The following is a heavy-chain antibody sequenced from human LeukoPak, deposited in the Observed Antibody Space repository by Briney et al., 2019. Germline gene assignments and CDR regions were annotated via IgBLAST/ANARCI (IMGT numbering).Heavy chain of an antibody. CDR3: ARAPAFWGGYSPYYYYYYGMDV. CDR2: IYYSGST. CDR1: GGSISSYY. D-gene: IGHD3-3*01. J-gene: IGHJ6*02. Sequence: SETLSLTCTVSGGSISSYYWSWIRQPPGKGLEWIGYIYYSGSTNYNPSLKSRVTISVDTSKNQFSLKLSSVTAADTAVYYCARAPAFWGGYSPYYYYYYGMDVWGQGTTVTVSS. V-gene: IGHV4-59*01.